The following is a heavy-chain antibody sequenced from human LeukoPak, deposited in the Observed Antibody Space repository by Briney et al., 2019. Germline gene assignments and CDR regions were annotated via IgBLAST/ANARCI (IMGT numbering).Heavy chain of an antibody. D-gene: IGHD4-17*01. J-gene: IGHJ4*02. CDR2: INDGGSGK. CDR1: GFVFSNYW. CDR3: ARAVTSTEGY. Sequence: GSLRLSCAASGFVFSNYWMTWVRQAPGKGLEWVASINDGGSGKYYVDSVKGRFTISRDNAQKSLYLGMHSLRAEDTAVYYCARAVTSTEGYWGQGTLVTVSS. V-gene: IGHV3-7*03.